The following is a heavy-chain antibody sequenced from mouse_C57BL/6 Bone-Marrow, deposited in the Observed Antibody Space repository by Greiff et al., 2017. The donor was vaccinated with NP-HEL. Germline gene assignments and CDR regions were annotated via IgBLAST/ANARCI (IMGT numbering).Heavy chain of an antibody. CDR3: ARECGTRADYFDY. CDR1: GYTFTSYW. CDR2: IDPSDSYT. Sequence: VQLQQPGAELVMPGASVKLSCKASGYTFTSYWMHWVKQRPGQGLEWIGQIDPSDSYTNYNQKFKGKSTLTVDKSSSTAYMQLSSLAYEDSAVYYCARECGTRADYFDYWGQGTTLTVSS. D-gene: IGHD3-3*01. V-gene: IGHV1-69*01. J-gene: IGHJ2*01.